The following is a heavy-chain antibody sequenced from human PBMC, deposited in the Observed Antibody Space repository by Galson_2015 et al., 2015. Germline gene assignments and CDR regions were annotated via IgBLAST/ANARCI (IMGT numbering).Heavy chain of an antibody. CDR2: ISKDGTER. V-gene: IGHV3-30-3*01. J-gene: IGHJ3*02. Sequence: SLRLSCAASGFTLSSYAMHWVRQAPGKGLEWVAAISKDGTERYYADSVKGRLTISRDNPENTLNLQMTSLRPEDTALYSCARSHRTGLYDAFDIWGQGAGVTVSS. CDR1: GFTLSSYA. CDR3: ARSHRTGLYDAFDI. D-gene: IGHD3/OR15-3a*01.